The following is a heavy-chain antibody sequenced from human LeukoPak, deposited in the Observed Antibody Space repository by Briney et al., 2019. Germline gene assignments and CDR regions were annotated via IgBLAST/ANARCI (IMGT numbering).Heavy chain of an antibody. D-gene: IGHD2-2*01. CDR2: ISSSSSYI. J-gene: IGHJ6*03. CDR1: GFTFSSYS. CDR3: ARASLGYCSSTSCLGYMDV. Sequence: GGSLRLSCAASGFTFSSYSMNWVRQAPGKGLEWVSSISSSSSYIYYADSVKGRFTISRDNAKNSLYLQMNSLRAEDTAVYYCARASLGYCSSTSCLGYMDVWGKGTTVTVSS. V-gene: IGHV3-21*01.